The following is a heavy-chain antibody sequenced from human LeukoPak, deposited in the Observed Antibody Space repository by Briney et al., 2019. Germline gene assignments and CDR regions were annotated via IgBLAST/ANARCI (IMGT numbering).Heavy chain of an antibody. V-gene: IGHV3-23*01. CDR1: GFTFSSYG. Sequence: GGTLRLSCAASGFTFSSYGMTWVRQAPGMGLEWVSALTYSGGSTYYAASVKGRFTTSRDNSKNTLYLQMNSLRVEDTAVYYCAKGAYYGDWGQGTLVTVSS. CDR3: AKGAYYGD. J-gene: IGHJ1*01. CDR2: LTYSGGST. D-gene: IGHD3-3*01.